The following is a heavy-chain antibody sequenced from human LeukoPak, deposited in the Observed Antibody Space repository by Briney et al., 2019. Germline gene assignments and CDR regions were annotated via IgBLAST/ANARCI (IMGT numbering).Heavy chain of an antibody. D-gene: IGHD6-13*01. Sequence: TLSPTCAVYGGSFSSYCWSWIRQPPGKWLEWIGEINHSGSTNYNPSLKSRVTISVDTSKNPFSLKLSSVTAADTAVSYGAIVRSTIWYRMPLQLLYLWGRGTLLTLPS. CDR2: INHSGST. J-gene: IGHJ2*01. CDR1: GGSFSSYC. CDR3: AIVRSTIWYRMPLQLLYL. V-gene: IGHV4-34*01.